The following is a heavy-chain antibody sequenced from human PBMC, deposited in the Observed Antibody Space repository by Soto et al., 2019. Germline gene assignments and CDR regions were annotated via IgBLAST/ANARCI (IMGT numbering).Heavy chain of an antibody. V-gene: IGHV3-23*01. J-gene: IGHJ4*02. Sequence: GGSLRLSCAASGFTFSSSAMSWVRQAPGKGLEWVSAISGSGGSTYYADSVKGRFTISRDNSKNTLYLQMNSLRAEDTAVYYCARVLSSGSYSGALEYWGLGALVTVSS. D-gene: IGHD1-26*01. CDR2: ISGSGGST. CDR1: GFTFSSSA. CDR3: ARVLSSGSYSGALEY.